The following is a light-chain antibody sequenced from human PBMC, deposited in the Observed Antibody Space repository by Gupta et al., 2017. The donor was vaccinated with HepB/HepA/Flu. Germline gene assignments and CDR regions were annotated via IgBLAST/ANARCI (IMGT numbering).Light chain of an antibody. CDR1: QSISSW. CDR3: QQDNSYPHT. V-gene: IGKV1-5*03. J-gene: IGKJ3*01. Sequence: DIQMTQSPSTLSASVGDRVTITCRASQSISSWLAWYQQKPGKAPKLLIYKASSLESGVPSRFSGSGSGTEFTLTISSLQSDDFATYYCQQDNSYPHTFGHGTKVDIK. CDR2: KAS.